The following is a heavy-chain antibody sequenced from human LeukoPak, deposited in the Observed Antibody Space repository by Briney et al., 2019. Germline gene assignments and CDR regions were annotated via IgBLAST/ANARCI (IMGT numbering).Heavy chain of an antibody. CDR2: INHSGSI. CDR1: GASIGNTNYL. CDR3: AGHIWHSSSSRWFFDP. D-gene: IGHD6-19*01. J-gene: IGHJ5*02. V-gene: IGHV4-39*01. Sequence: PSETLSLTCTVSGASIGNTNYLWDWIRQPPGKGLEWIASINHSGSIYDNPSLKSRVTVSVDTSKNQFSLKLSSVTAADTAVYYCAGHIWHSSSSRWFFDPWGQGLLVTVSS.